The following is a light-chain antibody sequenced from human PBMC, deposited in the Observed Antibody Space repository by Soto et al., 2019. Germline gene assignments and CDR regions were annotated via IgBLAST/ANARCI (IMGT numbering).Light chain of an antibody. J-gene: IGKJ1*01. CDR1: QSLLHSNGCNY. V-gene: IGKV2-28*01. CDR3: MQPLQSWT. Sequence: DIVMTQSPLSLPVTPGEPASISCRSSQSLLHSNGCNYLDWYLQKPGQSPQLLIYLGSNRASGVPDRVSGSGSGTDFTLKISRVEAEDVGVYYCMQPLQSWTFGQGTKVEIK. CDR2: LGS.